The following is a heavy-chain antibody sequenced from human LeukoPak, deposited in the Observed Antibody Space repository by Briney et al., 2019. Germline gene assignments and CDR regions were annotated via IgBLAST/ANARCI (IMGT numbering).Heavy chain of an antibody. CDR1: GGYFTGYY. D-gene: IGHD2-15*01. CDR2: VYNSEYT. Sequence: PSETLSLTCNVSGGYFTGYYWTWIRQPPGEGLEWIGYVYNSEYTKYNPSLKSRVTISLDTSKSQFSLKLSSVTAADTAAYYCARTHGSSGYYVFDYWGQGTLVTVSS. V-gene: IGHV4-59*01. J-gene: IGHJ4*02. CDR3: ARTHGSSGYYVFDY.